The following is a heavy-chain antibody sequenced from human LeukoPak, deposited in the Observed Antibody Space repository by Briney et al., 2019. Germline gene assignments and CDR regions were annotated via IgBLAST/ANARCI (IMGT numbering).Heavy chain of an antibody. J-gene: IGHJ4*02. CDR1: GYSFTSYW. V-gene: IGHV5-51*01. CDR3: ARATSSTTHEFDY. D-gene: IGHD2-2*01. CDR2: IYPGDSDT. Sequence: PGESLKISCKGSGYSFTSYWIGWVRQMPGKGLEWMGIIYPGDSDTRYSPSFQGRVTISADKSISTAYLQWSSLKASDTAMYYCARATSSTTHEFDYWGQGTLVTVSS.